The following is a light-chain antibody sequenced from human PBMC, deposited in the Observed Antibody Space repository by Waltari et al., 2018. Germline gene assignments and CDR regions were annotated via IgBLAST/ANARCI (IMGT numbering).Light chain of an antibody. V-gene: IGLV2-23*02. CDR3: CSYVGLGIYV. Sequence: QSGLTQPASVAGSPGQSITISCPGTSSDVGNYNLVSWYQQYPGKAPQLMVYEVTTRASGVSDRFSGSKSGNTASLTIHGLQSEDEADYYCCSYVGLGIYVFGSGTKVTVL. CDR1: SSDVGNYNL. CDR2: EVT. J-gene: IGLJ1*01.